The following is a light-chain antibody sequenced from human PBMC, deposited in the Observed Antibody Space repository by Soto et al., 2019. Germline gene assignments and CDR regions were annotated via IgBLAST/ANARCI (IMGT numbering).Light chain of an antibody. CDR2: DNN. Sequence: QSVLTQPPSVSAAPGQKVTISCSGSSSNIGNNYVSWYQQLPGTAPKLLIYDNNKRPSGIPDRFSGSKSGTSGTLYITGLQTGDEADYYCATWDYSLTGEVFGGGTKVTVL. CDR3: ATWDYSLTGEV. J-gene: IGLJ2*01. V-gene: IGLV1-51*01. CDR1: SSNIGNNY.